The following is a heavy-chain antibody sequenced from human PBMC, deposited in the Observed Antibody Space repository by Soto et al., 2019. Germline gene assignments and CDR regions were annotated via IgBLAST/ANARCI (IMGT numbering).Heavy chain of an antibody. CDR1: GGSFSGYY. CDR2: INHSGST. Sequence: QVQLQQWGAGLLKPSETLSLTCAVYGGSFSGYYWSWIRQPPGKGLEWIGEINHSGSTNYNPSLKSRVTISVDTSKNQFSLKLSSVTAADTAVYYCARLSYLVVRGFGYWGQGTLVTVSS. CDR3: ARLSYLVVRGFGY. V-gene: IGHV4-34*01. J-gene: IGHJ4*02. D-gene: IGHD1-26*01.